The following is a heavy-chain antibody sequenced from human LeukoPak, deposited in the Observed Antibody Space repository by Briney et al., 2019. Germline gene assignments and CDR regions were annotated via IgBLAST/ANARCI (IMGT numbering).Heavy chain of an antibody. CDR3: ARPLKPYYCNSSGYWGYFQH. V-gene: IGHV5-51*01. CDR1: GYSFTSYW. CDR2: IYPGDSDT. D-gene: IGHD3-22*01. J-gene: IGHJ1*01. Sequence: GESLKISCKGSGYSFTSYWIGWVRQMPGKGLELMGIIYPGDSDTRYSPSFQGQVTISSDKSISTAYLQWSSLKASDTAMYYCARPLKPYYCNSSGYWGYFQHWGQGTLVTVSS.